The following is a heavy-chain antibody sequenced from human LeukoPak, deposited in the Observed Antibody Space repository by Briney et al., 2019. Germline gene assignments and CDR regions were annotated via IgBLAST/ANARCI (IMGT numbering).Heavy chain of an antibody. CDR1: GGSFSGYY. D-gene: IGHD3-9*01. V-gene: IGHV4-34*01. CDR2: IKHSGST. J-gene: IGHJ4*02. Sequence: SETLSLTCAVYGGSFSGYYWSWIRQPPGKGLEWIGEIKHSGSTNYNPSLKSRVTISVDTSKNQFSLKLGSVTAADTAVYYCARLRGYFDWLLYLDYWGQGTLVTVSS. CDR3: ARLRGYFDWLLYLDY.